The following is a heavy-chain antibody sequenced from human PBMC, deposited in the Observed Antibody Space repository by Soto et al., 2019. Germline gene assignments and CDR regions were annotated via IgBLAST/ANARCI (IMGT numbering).Heavy chain of an antibody. CDR3: ARDVSYGDYEYFQH. Sequence: EVQLVESGGGLVKPGGSLRLSCAASGFTFSSYSMNWVRQAPGKGLEWVSAISSSSSYIYYADSVKGRFTISRDNAKNSLYLQMNSLSAEDTAVYYCARDVSYGDYEYFQHWGQGTLVTVSS. D-gene: IGHD4-17*01. CDR2: ISSSSSYI. CDR1: GFTFSSYS. J-gene: IGHJ1*01. V-gene: IGHV3-21*01.